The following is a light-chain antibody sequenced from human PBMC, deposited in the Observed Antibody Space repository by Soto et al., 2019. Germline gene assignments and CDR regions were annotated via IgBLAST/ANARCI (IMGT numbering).Light chain of an antibody. CDR3: QQYNDWPLT. J-gene: IGKJ4*01. CDR1: QSVNSN. CDR2: GAS. Sequence: EITQPPVAITETPGERATLSCRASQSVNSNLAWYQRKPGQAPRLLLYGASTRATGIPARFSGSVSGTEFTLTISSLQSEDSAVYYCQQYNDWPLTFGGGTKV. V-gene: IGKV3-15*01.